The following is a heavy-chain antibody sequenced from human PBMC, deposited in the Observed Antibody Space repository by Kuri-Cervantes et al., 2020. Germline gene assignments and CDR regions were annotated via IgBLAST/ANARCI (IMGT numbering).Heavy chain of an antibody. V-gene: IGHV4-4*02. CDR3: AGSSGYYFDY. CDR1: GGSISSSNW. D-gene: IGHD3-22*01. J-gene: IGHJ4*02. CDR2: IYHSGST. Sequence: SETLSLTCAVSGGSISSSNWWSWVRQPPGKGLEWIGEIYHSGSTYYNPSLKSRVTISVDRSKNQFSLKLSSVTAADAAVYYCAGSSGYYFDYWGQGTLVTVSS.